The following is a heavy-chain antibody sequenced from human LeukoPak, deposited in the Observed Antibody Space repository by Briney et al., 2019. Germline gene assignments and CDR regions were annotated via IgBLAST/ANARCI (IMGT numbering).Heavy chain of an antibody. CDR1: GFTFSSYE. V-gene: IGHV3-21*01. CDR2: ISSSSSYI. Sequence: GGSLRLSCAASGFTFSSYEMNWVRQAPGKGLEWVSSISSSSSYIYYADSVKGRFTISRDNAKNSLYLQMNSLRAEDTAVYYCARDGDDYGDYVGGDYYYYYYMDVWGKGTTVTVSS. CDR3: ARDGDDYGDYVGGDYYYYYYMDV. D-gene: IGHD4-17*01. J-gene: IGHJ6*03.